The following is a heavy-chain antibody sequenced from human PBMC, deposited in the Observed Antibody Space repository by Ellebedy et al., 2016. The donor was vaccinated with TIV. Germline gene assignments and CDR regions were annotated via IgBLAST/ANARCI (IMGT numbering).Heavy chain of an antibody. J-gene: IGHJ6*02. CDR3: ARGELGILGVVTGYYCLDV. CDR1: AGSFSGNY. V-gene: IGHV4-34*01. D-gene: IGHD3-3*01. Sequence: MPSETLSLTCAVYAGSFSGNYWSWIRQPPGTGLEWIGEINDRGSTNSNPSLKSRVTISVDTSKNQFSLKLTSVSAADTAVYYCARGELGILGVVTGYYCLDVWGQGTTVTVSS. CDR2: INDRGST.